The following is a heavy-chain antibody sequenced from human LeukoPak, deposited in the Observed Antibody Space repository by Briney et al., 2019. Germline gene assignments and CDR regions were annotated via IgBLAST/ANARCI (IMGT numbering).Heavy chain of an antibody. J-gene: IGHJ6*02. CDR1: GYTFTSYD. V-gene: IGHV1-8*01. CDR3: ARGLVWEQLVSLYYYGMDV. Sequence: ASVKVSCKASGYTFTSYDINWVRQATGQGLEWMGWVNPNSGNTGYAQKFQGRVTMTRNTSISTAYMELSSLRSEDTAVYYCARGLVWEQLVSLYYYGMDVWGQGTTVTVSS. D-gene: IGHD6-6*01. CDR2: VNPNSGNT.